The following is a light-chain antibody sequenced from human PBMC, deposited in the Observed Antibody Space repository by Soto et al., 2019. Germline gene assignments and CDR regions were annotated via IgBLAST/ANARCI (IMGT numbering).Light chain of an antibody. CDR2: AAS. CDR3: QQYNTFWT. J-gene: IGKJ1*01. V-gene: IGKV1-39*01. Sequence: DIQMTQSPSSLSASLGDRVTITCRASQTISNYLNWYQQKSGRAPELLVYAASNLQSGVPSRFTGSGSGTEFTLTISSLQPDDSATYYCQQYNTFWTFGQGTKVDIK. CDR1: QTISNY.